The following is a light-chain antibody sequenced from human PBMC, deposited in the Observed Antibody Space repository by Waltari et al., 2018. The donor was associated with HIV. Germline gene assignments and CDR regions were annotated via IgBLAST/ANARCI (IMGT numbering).Light chain of an antibody. J-gene: IGLJ3*02. V-gene: IGLV3-21*02. CDR2: DDS. Sequence: SYVLTQPPSVSVAPGQTANITCGGDNIGSKSVHWYQQKPGQAPVLIVYDDSDRPSGSPERFSGSNSGNTATLTISRVEAGDEADYYCQVWDSSTDHVVFGGGTKLTVL. CDR3: QVWDSSTDHVV. CDR1: NIGSKS.